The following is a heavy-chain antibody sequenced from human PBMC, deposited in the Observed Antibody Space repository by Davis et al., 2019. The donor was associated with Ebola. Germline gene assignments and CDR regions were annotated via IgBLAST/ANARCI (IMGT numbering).Heavy chain of an antibody. V-gene: IGHV1-2*05. CDR2: INPNSGGT. Sequence: ASVKVSCKASGYTFTGYYMHWVRQAPGQGLEWLGRINPNSGGTNYAQKFQGSVTMTRDTSISTAYMELRRLRSDDTVVYYCAREDTAMGRDAFDIWGQGTMVTVSS. D-gene: IGHD5-18*01. CDR3: AREDTAMGRDAFDI. J-gene: IGHJ3*02. CDR1: GYTFTGYY.